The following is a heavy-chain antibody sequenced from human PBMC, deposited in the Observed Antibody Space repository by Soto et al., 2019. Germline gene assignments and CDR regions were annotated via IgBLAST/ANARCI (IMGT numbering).Heavy chain of an antibody. CDR2: IYWDDDE. CDR1: GVSLTTSGVG. D-gene: IGHD4-17*01. V-gene: IGHV2-5*02. CDR3: AHRRRYGEHFGTFDI. Sequence: QITLKESGPTLVKPTQTLTLTCTFSGVSLTTSGVGVGWIRQPPGKALEWLALIYWDDDERYSQSLKNRVTITKDTSKNQVVLTMTNMDPVDTATYYCAHRRRYGEHFGTFDIWGQGTMVTVSS. J-gene: IGHJ3*02.